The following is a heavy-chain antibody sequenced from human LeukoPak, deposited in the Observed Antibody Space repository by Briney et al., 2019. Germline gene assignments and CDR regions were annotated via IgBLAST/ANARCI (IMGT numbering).Heavy chain of an antibody. V-gene: IGHV1-18*01. J-gene: IGHJ3*02. CDR2: ISGYNGKT. D-gene: IGHD5-12*01. CDR1: GYAFTSNG. Sequence: ASVKVSCKASGYAFTSNGMSWVRQAPGQGLEWMGWISGYNGKTNYAQKLQGRITMTTDTPTSTVYMELRSLRSDDTTVYYCARVLRATIDAFDIWGQGTMVTVSS. CDR3: ARVLRATIDAFDI.